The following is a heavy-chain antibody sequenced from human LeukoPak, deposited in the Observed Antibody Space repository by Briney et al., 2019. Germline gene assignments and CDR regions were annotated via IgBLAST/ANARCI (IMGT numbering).Heavy chain of an antibody. CDR1: GYTFTSYG. J-gene: IGHJ6*02. D-gene: IGHD2-15*01. Sequence: ASVKVSFKASGYTFTSYGISWVRQAPGQGLEWMGWISAYNGNTNYAQKLQGRVTMTTDTSTSTAYMELRSLRSDDTAVYYCARDRFVVVVAAGYYYYGMDVWGQGTTVTVSS. CDR3: ARDRFVVVVAAGYYYYGMDV. CDR2: ISAYNGNT. V-gene: IGHV1-18*01.